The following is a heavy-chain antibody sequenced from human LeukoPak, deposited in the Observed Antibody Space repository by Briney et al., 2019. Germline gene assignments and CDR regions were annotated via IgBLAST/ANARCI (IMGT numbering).Heavy chain of an antibody. Sequence: GGSLRLSCAASGFTFSSYGMHRVRQAPGKGLEWVAVISYDGSDKYYADSVKGRFTISRDNSKNTLYLQMNSLRAEDTAVYYCAKDEEYSSSWTHLDYWGQGTLVTVFS. J-gene: IGHJ4*02. CDR3: AKDEEYSSSWTHLDY. D-gene: IGHD6-13*01. CDR1: GFTFSSYG. V-gene: IGHV3-30*18. CDR2: ISYDGSDK.